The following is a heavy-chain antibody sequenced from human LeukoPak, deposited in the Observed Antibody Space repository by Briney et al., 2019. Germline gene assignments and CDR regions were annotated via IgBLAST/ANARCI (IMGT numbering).Heavy chain of an antibody. CDR1: GGTFSSYA. V-gene: IGHV1-69*13. CDR3: ARDERQLGWFDP. J-gene: IGHJ5*02. D-gene: IGHD6-6*01. Sequence: VASVKVSCKASGGTFSSYAISWVRQAPGQGLEWMGGIIPIFGTANYAQKFQGRVTITADESTSTAYMELSSLRSEDTAVYYCARDERQLGWFDPWGQGTLVTVSS. CDR2: IIPIFGTA.